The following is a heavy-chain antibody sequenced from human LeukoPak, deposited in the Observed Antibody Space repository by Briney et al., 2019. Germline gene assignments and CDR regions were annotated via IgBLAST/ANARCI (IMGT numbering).Heavy chain of an antibody. CDR1: GFTFSIYA. CDR3: ARGTDFGP. CDR2: ISGSGGST. V-gene: IGHV3-23*01. J-gene: IGHJ4*02. D-gene: IGHD3-10*01. Sequence: GGSLRLSCAASGFTFSIYALNWVRQAPGKGLEWVSAISGSGGSTYYADSVKGRFTISRDNSKNTLYLQMNSLRAEDTAVYYCARGTDFGPWGQGTLVTVSS.